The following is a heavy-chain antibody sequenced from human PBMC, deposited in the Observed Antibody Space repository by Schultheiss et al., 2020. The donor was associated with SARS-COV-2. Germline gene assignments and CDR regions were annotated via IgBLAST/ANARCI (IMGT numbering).Heavy chain of an antibody. D-gene: IGHD3-10*01. V-gene: IGHV4-30-4*01. CDR2: ISSSGSA. J-gene: IGHJ6*02. Sequence: SETLSLTCSVSGGSISSGDYYWSWIRRPPGKGLEWIGYISSSGSAYYSPSLNSRVTISADTSKNQFSLTVSSVTAADTAVYYCARLPISVGRAGDYGMDVWGQGTTVTVSS. CDR3: ARLPISVGRAGDYGMDV. CDR1: GGSISSGDYY.